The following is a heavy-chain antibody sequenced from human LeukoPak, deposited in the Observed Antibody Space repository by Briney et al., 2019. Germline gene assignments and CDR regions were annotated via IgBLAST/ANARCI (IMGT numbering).Heavy chain of an antibody. J-gene: IGHJ1*01. V-gene: IGHV3-72*01. D-gene: IGHD2-15*01. Sequence: GGSLRLSCVASGFTVSDHYLDWVRQAPGKGLEWVGLIRKKSDSYTTDYAASVKGRFTISRDDSTNSVYLQMSGLKSEDTAVYYCAGIGSGGSNTRWGEGTVVTVST. CDR3: AGIGSGGSNTR. CDR2: IRKKSDSYTT. CDR1: GFTVSDHY.